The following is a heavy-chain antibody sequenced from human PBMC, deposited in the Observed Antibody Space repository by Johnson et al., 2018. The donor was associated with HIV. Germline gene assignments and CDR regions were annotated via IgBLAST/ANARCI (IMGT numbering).Heavy chain of an antibody. J-gene: IGHJ3*02. D-gene: IGHD1-7*01. CDR3: ARPSGTTGPHGAFDI. CDR2: ISSNGGST. CDR1: GFTFSSYA. Sequence: VQLVESGGGLVQPGGSLRLSCAASGFTFSSYAMHWVRQAPGKGLEYVSAISSNGGSTYYANSVKGRFTISRDNSKNTLYLQMGSLRAEDMAVYYCARPSGTTGPHGAFDIGGQGTMVTVSS. V-gene: IGHV3-64*01.